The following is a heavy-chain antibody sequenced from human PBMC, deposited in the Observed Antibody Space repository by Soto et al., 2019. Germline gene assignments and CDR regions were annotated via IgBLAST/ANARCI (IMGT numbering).Heavy chain of an antibody. Sequence: PSETLSLTCTVSGGSISSGGYYWSWIRQHPGKGLEWIGYIYYSGSTYYNPSLKSRVTISVDTSKNQFSLKLSSVTAADTAVYYCARDRRGYSYGYYYYGMDVWGQGTTVTVSS. CDR3: ARDRRGYSYGYYYYGMDV. V-gene: IGHV4-31*03. CDR1: GGSISSGGYY. CDR2: IYYSGST. J-gene: IGHJ6*02. D-gene: IGHD5-18*01.